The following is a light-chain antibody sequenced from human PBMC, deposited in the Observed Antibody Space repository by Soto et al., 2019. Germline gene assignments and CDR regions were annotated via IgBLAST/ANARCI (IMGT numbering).Light chain of an antibody. CDR3: QQYDNLPLT. CDR2: DAS. Sequence: DIQMTQSPSSLSASVGDRVTITCQASQYISNYLNWYQQKPGKAPKLLIYDASNLETGVPSRFTGSGSGTDFTFTISSLQPEDIATYYCQQYDNLPLTFGGGTQVEIK. J-gene: IGKJ4*01. CDR1: QYISNY. V-gene: IGKV1-33*01.